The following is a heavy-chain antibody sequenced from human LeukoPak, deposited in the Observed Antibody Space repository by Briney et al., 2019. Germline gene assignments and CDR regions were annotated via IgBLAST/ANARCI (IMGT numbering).Heavy chain of an antibody. CDR3: ARGSIAARPQFDY. CDR2: INPNSGGT. CDR1: GYTFTGYY. D-gene: IGHD6-6*01. J-gene: IGHJ4*02. V-gene: IGHV1-2*02. Sequence: ASVKVSCKASGYTFTGYYMHWVRQDPGQGLEWMGWINPNSGGTNYAQKFQGRVTMTRDTSISTAYMELSRLRSDDTAVYYCARGSIAARPQFDYWGQGTLVTVSS.